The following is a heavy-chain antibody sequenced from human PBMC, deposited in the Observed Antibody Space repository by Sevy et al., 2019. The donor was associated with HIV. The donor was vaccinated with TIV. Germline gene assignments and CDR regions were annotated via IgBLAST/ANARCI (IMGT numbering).Heavy chain of an antibody. D-gene: IGHD1-20*01. CDR3: AKDGSYNWNGDYFDY. CDR1: GFTFSSYA. J-gene: IGHJ4*02. V-gene: IGHV3-23*01. Sequence: GGSLRPSCAASGFTFSSYAMSWVRQAPGKGLEWVSAISGSGGSTYYADSVKGRFTISRDNSKNTLYLQMNSLRAEDTAVYYCAKDGSYNWNGDYFDYWGQGTLVTVSS. CDR2: ISGSGGST.